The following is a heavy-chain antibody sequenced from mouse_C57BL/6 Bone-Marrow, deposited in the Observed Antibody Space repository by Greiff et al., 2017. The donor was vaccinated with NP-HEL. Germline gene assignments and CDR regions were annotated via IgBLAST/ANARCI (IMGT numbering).Heavy chain of an antibody. CDR1: GFNIKDDY. J-gene: IGHJ1*03. Sequence: EVHLVESRAELVRPGASVKLSCTASGFNIKDDYMHWVKQRPEQGLEWIGWIDPENGDTEYASKFQGKATITADTSSNPAYLQRSSLTSEDTAVYYCTMDYDYWYFDVWGTGTTVTVSS. V-gene: IGHV14-4*01. CDR3: TMDYDYWYFDV. CDR2: IDPENGDT. D-gene: IGHD2-4*01.